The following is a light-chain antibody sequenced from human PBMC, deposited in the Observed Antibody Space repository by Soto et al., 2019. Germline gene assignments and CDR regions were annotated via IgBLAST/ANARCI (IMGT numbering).Light chain of an antibody. CDR3: SSFTSSSTVL. CDR2: DVS. Sequence: QSALTQPASVSGSPGQSITISCTGTSSDVGGYNYVSWYQQHPGKAPKLMIYDVSNRPSGVSNRFSGSKSGNTASLTISGLQAEDEADYYCSSFTSSSTVLFGGGTKLTGL. J-gene: IGLJ2*01. CDR1: SSDVGGYNY. V-gene: IGLV2-14*03.